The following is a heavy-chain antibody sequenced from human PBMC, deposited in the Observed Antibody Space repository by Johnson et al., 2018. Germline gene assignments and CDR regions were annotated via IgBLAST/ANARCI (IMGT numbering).Heavy chain of an antibody. J-gene: IGHJ3*02. D-gene: IGHD3-10*02. CDR1: GFNFSNYG. CDR2: LSYDGNNK. V-gene: IGHV3-30*18. CDR3: AKDGCIIMFDAFDI. Sequence: QVQLVQSGGGVVQPGRSLRLSCAASGFNFSNYGMHWVRQAPGKGLEWLAVLSYDGNNKYYGDSVKGRFSISRDDSKSTLYLQLNSLRPEDTDIYYCAKDGCIIMFDAFDIWGQGTMVTVS.